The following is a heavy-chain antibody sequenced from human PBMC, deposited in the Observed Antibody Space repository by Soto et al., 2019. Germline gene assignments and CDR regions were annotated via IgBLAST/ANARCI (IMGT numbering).Heavy chain of an antibody. J-gene: IGHJ4*02. D-gene: IGHD3-3*01. CDR3: ARGVSLSLFYDFWSGYGLVDY. V-gene: IGHV1-46*01. Sequence: ASVKVSCKASGYTFTSYYMHWVRQAPGQGLEWMGIINPSGGSTGYAQKFQGRVTMTRNTSISTAYMELSSLRSEDTAVYYCARGVSLSLFYDFWSGYGLVDYWGQGTLVTVS. CDR2: INPSGGST. CDR1: GYTFTSYY.